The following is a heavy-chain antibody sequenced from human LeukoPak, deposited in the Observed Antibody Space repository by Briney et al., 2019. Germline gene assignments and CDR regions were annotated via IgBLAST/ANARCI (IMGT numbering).Heavy chain of an antibody. J-gene: IGHJ4*02. Sequence: GGSLRLSCVASGIIFSSYGMHRVRQAPGKGLEWVAFIRYDGSNKYYTDSVKGRFTFSRDNSKNTLYLQMNSLRDEDTAVYYCAKVGSGWYGVDYWGQGTLVTVSS. CDR2: IRYDGSNK. D-gene: IGHD6-19*01. CDR3: AKVGSGWYGVDY. CDR1: GIIFSSYG. V-gene: IGHV3-30*02.